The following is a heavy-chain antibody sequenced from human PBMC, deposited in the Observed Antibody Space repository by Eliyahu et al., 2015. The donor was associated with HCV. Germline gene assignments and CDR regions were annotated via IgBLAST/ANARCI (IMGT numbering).Heavy chain of an antibody. D-gene: IGHD2-15*01. CDR1: GFTFSSYA. J-gene: IGHJ4*02. CDR2: ISGSAGAT. V-gene: IGHV3-23*01. CDR3: AKDRTGGSCYSTYRCGPFDY. Sequence: EVQLLESGGGLVQPGGSLRLSCAASGFTFSSYAISWVRQAPGKGLEWVSTISGSAGATYYADSVKGRFTISRDSSKNTLYLQMNGLRAEDTAVYYCAKDRTGGSCYSTYRCGPFDYWGQGTLVTVSS.